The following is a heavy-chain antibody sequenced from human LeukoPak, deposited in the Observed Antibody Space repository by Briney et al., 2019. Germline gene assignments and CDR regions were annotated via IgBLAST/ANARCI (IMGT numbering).Heavy chain of an antibody. Sequence: PGGSLRLSCAASGFTVSSNYMSWVRQAPGKGLEWVSVIYSGGSTYYADSVKGRFTISRDNSKNTLYLQMNSLRAEDTAVYYCARDARDYYGSGRFDYWGQGTLVTVSS. J-gene: IGHJ4*02. CDR2: IYSGGST. D-gene: IGHD3-10*01. V-gene: IGHV3-66*01. CDR1: GFTVSSNY. CDR3: ARDARDYYGSGRFDY.